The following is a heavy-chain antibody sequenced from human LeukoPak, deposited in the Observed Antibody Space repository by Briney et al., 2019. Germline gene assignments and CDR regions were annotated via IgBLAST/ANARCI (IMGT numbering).Heavy chain of an antibody. CDR3: ARGSGGYYDSSGYPDY. V-gene: IGHV4-61*02. D-gene: IGHD3-22*01. J-gene: IGHJ4*02. Sequence: SETLSLTCTVSGGSISSGSYYWSWIRQPAGKGLEWIGRIYTNGSTNYNPSLKSRVTISVDTSKNQFSLKLSSVTAADTAVYYCARGSGGYYDSSGYPDYWGQGTLVTVSS. CDR2: IYTNGST. CDR1: GGSISSGSYY.